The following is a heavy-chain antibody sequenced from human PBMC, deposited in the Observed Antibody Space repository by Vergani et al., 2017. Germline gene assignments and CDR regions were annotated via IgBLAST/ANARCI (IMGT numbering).Heavy chain of an antibody. Sequence: QVQLVQSGAEVKKPGASVKVSCKASGYTFTGYYMHWVRQAPGQGLEWMGWINTNSGGTNYAQKFQGRVTMTRDTYISTAYMELSRLRSDETAVYYCARGQWLPTLSFDYWGQGTLVTVSS. CDR3: ARGQWLPTLSFDY. CDR1: GYTFTGYY. D-gene: IGHD6-19*01. V-gene: IGHV1-2*02. J-gene: IGHJ4*02. CDR2: INTNSGGT.